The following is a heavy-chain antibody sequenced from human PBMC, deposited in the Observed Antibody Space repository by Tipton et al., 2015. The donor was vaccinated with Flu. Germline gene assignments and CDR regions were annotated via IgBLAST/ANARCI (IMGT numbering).Heavy chain of an antibody. CDR1: GASLSSGYSY. J-gene: IGHJ4*02. V-gene: IGHV4-38-2*02. Sequence: TLSLTCSVSGASLSSGYSYWSWVRQPAGKGLEWIGSIYHSGTTYYNPSLKSRVTISVDTSKNQFSLKLTSVTAADTAVYYCARDRWEYARGFDSWGQGTLVTVSP. CDR2: IYHSGTT. CDR3: ARDRWEYARGFDS. D-gene: IGHD2-2*01.